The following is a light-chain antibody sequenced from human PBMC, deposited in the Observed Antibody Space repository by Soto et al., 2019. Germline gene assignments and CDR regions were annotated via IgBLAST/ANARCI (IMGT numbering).Light chain of an antibody. V-gene: IGKV3-15*01. Sequence: DIVMTQSPATLSVSPGERATLSCRASQSVSNNLAWYQQKPGQAPRLLIYGASTRATGIPARFSGSGSGTEFTLTISSLQSEDFAVYYCQQYDNWLGTFGQGTKVDIK. CDR2: GAS. CDR1: QSVSNN. CDR3: QQYDNWLGT. J-gene: IGKJ1*01.